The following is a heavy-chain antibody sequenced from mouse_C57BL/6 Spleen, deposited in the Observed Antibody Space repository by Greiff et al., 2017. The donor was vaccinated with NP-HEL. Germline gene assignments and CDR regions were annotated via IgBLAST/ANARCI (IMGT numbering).Heavy chain of an antibody. V-gene: IGHV4-1*01. CDR3: ARDYYGSNGRYFDY. D-gene: IGHD1-1*01. Sequence: DVMLVESGGGLVQPGGSLKLSCAASGIDFSRYWMSWVRRAPGKGLEWIGEINPDSSTINYAPSLKDKFIISRDNAKKTLYLQMSKVRSEDTALYYCARDYYGSNGRYFDYWGQGTTLTVSS. CDR1: GIDFSRYW. CDR2: INPDSSTI. J-gene: IGHJ2*01.